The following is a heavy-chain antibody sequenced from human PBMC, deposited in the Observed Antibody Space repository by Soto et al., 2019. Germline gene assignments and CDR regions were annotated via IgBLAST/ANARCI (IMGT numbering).Heavy chain of an antibody. CDR1: GGSISSGTYY. V-gene: IGHV4-31*03. CDR2: IYSSGNT. J-gene: IGHJ6*02. D-gene: IGHD2-15*01. CDR3: SREHMDSDTYLYGMDV. Sequence: QVQLQESGPGLVKPSQTLSLTCTVSGGSISSGTYYWNWIRQHPGKGLEWIGCIYSSGNTFYKPSLGGRLAISRNTSRNQRPLSLTSVTAADTAVYYCSREHMDSDTYLYGMDVWGQGTMVTVSS.